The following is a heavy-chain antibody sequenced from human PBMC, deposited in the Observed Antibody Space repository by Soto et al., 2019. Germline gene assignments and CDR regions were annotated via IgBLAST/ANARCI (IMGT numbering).Heavy chain of an antibody. CDR3: ATWQLTGGAQYWYFDL. Sequence: EVQLLESGGGLVQPGGSLRLSCAASGFTFSSYAMSWVRQAPGKGLEWVSAISGSGGSTYYADSVKGRFTISRDNSKNTLYLQMNSLRAEDTAVYYCATWQLTGGAQYWYFDLWGRGTLVTVSS. D-gene: IGHD7-27*01. J-gene: IGHJ2*01. CDR1: GFTFSSYA. V-gene: IGHV3-23*01. CDR2: ISGSGGST.